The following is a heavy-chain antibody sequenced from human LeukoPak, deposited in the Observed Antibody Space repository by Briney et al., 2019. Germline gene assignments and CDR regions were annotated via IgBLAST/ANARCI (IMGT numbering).Heavy chain of an antibody. CDR1: GFTFSSYS. D-gene: IGHD3-16*01. CDR2: ISSSSSYI. Sequence: GGSLRLSCAASGFTFSSYSMNWVRQAPGKGLEWVSSISSSSSYIYYADSVKGRFTISRDNAKNSLYLQMNSLKPEDTAVYYCTRLTDLAGTYDYVGFDYWGQGTLVTVSS. CDR3: TRLTDLAGTYDYVGFDY. V-gene: IGHV3-21*04. J-gene: IGHJ4*02.